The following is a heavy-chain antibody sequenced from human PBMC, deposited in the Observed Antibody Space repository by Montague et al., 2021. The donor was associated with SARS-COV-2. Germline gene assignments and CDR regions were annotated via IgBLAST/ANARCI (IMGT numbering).Heavy chain of an antibody. D-gene: IGHD3-16*02. CDR1: GDSIRSSGYY. CDR2: VHYRGST. J-gene: IGHJ5*02. Sequence: SETLSLTCSVSGDSIRSSGYYWGWIRQPPGKGLEWIGTVHYRGSTNYNSSLKSRVTMPVDTSKNQSSLELRSVTAAATAAYYCARLGFVKLWLKLGWFDPWGQGTPVTVSS. V-gene: IGHV4-39*01. CDR3: ARLGFVKLWLKLGWFDP.